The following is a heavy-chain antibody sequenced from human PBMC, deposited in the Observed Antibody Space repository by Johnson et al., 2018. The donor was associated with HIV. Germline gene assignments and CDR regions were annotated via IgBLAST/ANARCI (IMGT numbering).Heavy chain of an antibody. J-gene: IGHJ3*02. CDR3: AKDQYCGGDCYPDAFDI. D-gene: IGHD2-21*02. CDR1: GFTFSNAW. Sequence: QVQLVESGGGLVKPGGSLRLSCAASGFTFSNAWMSWVRQAPGKGLAWVAFIRYDGSNKYYADSVKGRYTISRDNSKNTLYLQMNSLRAEDTAVYYCAKDQYCGGDCYPDAFDIWGQGTMVTVSS. CDR2: IRYDGSNK. V-gene: IGHV3-30*02.